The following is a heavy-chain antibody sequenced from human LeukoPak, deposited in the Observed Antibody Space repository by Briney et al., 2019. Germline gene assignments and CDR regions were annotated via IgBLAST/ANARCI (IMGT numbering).Heavy chain of an antibody. Sequence: SETLSLTCSVSGGSISSYHWSWTRQPPGKGLEWIGNIYTSGSTNYNPSLKSRVTISVDTSKNQFSLKLSSVTAADTAVYYCARLSWWFDPWGQGTLVTVSS. V-gene: IGHV4-4*09. CDR1: GGSISSYH. CDR3: ARLSWWFDP. J-gene: IGHJ5*02. CDR2: IYTSGST.